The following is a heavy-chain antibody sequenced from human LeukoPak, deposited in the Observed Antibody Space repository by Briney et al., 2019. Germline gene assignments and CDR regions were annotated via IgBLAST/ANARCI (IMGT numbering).Heavy chain of an antibody. CDR3: ARNPSHMVQGWMVVGPFDP. D-gene: IGHD3-10*01. J-gene: IGHJ5*02. Sequence: SETLSLTCTVSGGSISSYYWSWIRQPPGKGLEWIGYIYYSGSTNYNPSLKSRVTISVDTSKNQFSLKLSSVTAADTAVYYCARNPSHMVQGWMVVGPFDPWGQGTLVTVSS. CDR2: IYYSGST. CDR1: GGSISSYY. V-gene: IGHV4-59*01.